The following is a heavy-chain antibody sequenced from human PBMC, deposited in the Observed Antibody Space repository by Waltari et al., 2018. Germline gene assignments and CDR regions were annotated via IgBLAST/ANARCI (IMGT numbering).Heavy chain of an antibody. Sequence: QVQLVQSGAEVKKPGASVKVSCKASGYTFTSYYMHWVRQAPGQGLEWMGIINPSDGSTSYAQKFQGMGPMTGDTSTSTVYMERSSLRSEDTAVYYCAGREPLVGATGYCGQGTLVTVSS. CDR1: GYTFTSYY. J-gene: IGHJ4*02. CDR2: INPSDGST. V-gene: IGHV1-46*01. CDR3: AGREPLVGATGY. D-gene: IGHD1-26*01.